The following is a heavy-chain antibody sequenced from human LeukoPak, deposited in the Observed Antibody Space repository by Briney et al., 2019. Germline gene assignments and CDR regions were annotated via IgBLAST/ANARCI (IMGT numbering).Heavy chain of an antibody. CDR1: GDSVSSNSAA. Sequence: SQTLSLTCGISGDSVSSNSAAWNWIRHSPSRGLEWLGRTYYRSKWYNDYAVSVKSRITINPDTPKNQFSLQLKPVTPEDTAVCYCAPTFDCDDYPDVWGQGTTVTVSS. J-gene: IGHJ6*02. D-gene: IGHD2-21*01. CDR2: TYYRSKWYN. CDR3: APTFDCDDYPDV. V-gene: IGHV6-1*01.